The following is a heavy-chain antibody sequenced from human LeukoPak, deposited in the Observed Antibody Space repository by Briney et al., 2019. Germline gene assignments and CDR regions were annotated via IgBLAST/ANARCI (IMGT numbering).Heavy chain of an antibody. CDR2: IHTSGST. V-gene: IGHV4-4*07. J-gene: IGHJ4*01. Sequence: KPSETLSLTCSVSSGSISTYYWSWIRQPAGKGLEWIAQIHTSGSTNFNPSLKSRVSISMDTPNNQFSLMISSVTAADTAIYYCAGRGLSTGWTFDYWGHGTLVTVSS. CDR1: SGSISTYY. D-gene: IGHD6-19*01. CDR3: AGRGLSTGWTFDY.